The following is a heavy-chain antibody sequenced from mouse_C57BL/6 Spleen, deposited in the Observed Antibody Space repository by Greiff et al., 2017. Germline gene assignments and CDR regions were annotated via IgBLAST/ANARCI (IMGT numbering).Heavy chain of an antibody. Sequence: VQLQQSGPELVKPGASVKISCKASGYTFTDYNMHWVKQRHGKGLEWIGDINPYNGDTNYNQKFKGKATLTVDKSSSTAYMQLRSLTSEDTAVYCCSRLCFYGSSFYFDDWGQGATLTVSS. CDR1: GYTFTDYN. J-gene: IGHJ2*01. CDR2: INPYNGDT. D-gene: IGHD1-1*01. V-gene: IGHV1-18*01. CDR3: SRLCFYGSSFYFDD.